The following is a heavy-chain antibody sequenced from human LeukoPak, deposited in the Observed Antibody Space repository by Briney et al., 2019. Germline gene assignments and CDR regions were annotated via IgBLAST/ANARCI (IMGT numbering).Heavy chain of an antibody. J-gene: IGHJ4*02. CDR2: IRSKTDGETT. CDR3: TTAPSGYAYMNGWHLDY. Sequence: GGSLRLSCAASGFTFNYAWMSWVRQAPGKALEWVGRIRSKTDGETTDYAAPVKGRFTISRDDSKNTLYLQMNSLKTEDTALYYCTTAPSGYAYMNGWHLDYWGQGALVTVSS. V-gene: IGHV3-15*01. D-gene: IGHD5-18*01. CDR1: GFTFNYAW.